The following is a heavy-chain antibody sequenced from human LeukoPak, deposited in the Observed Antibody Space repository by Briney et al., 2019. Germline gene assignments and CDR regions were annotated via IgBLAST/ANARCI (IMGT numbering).Heavy chain of an antibody. V-gene: IGHV1-2*02. CDR1: GYTFTDYY. CDR3: ARSYFDVLTNYYMWLAP. D-gene: IGHD3-9*01. Sequence: ASVKVSYKASGYTFTDYYIHWVRQAPGQGLEWMGWVNVNSGDTYYAQNFQDRVTMTGDTSISTAYLELSSLRSDDTAVFYCARSYFDVLTNYYMWLAPWGQGTLVTVSS. J-gene: IGHJ5*02. CDR2: VNVNSGDT.